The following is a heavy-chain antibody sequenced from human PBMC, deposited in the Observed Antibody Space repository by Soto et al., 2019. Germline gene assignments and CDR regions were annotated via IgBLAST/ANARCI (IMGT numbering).Heavy chain of an antibody. D-gene: IGHD1-1*01. Sequence: LRLSCAASGFTLSNAWMSWVRQAPGKGLEWVGRIKSKTDGATIDYAAPVRGRFTISGDDSKGTLYLQMSNLKTEDTAVYYCTTDNMPGTASPQFHHWGQGTLVTVSS. CDR2: IKSKTDGATI. V-gene: IGHV3-15*01. CDR3: TTDNMPGTASPQFHH. J-gene: IGHJ1*01. CDR1: GFTLSNAW.